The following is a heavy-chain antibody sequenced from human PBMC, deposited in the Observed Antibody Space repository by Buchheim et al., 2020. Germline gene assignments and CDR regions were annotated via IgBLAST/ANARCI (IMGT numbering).Heavy chain of an antibody. D-gene: IGHD3-9*01. CDR1: GFTFSSYW. CDR2: IKQDGSEK. Sequence: EVQLVESGGGLVQPGGSLRLSCAASGFTFSSYWMSWVRQAPGKGLEWVANIKQDGSEKYYVDSVKGRFTISRDNAKNSLYLQMNSLRAEDTAVYYCAREVLYYDILTGYYNVGYFDYWGQGTL. V-gene: IGHV3-7*01. J-gene: IGHJ4*02. CDR3: AREVLYYDILTGYYNVGYFDY.